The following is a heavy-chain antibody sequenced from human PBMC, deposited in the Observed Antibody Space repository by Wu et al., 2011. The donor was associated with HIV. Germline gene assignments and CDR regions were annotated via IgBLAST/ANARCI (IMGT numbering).Heavy chain of an antibody. D-gene: IGHD3-16*01. J-gene: IGHJ4*02. CDR1: GYTFIAYY. V-gene: IGHV1-2*02. CDR2: IKPNSGDT. CDR3: ARDLGPRVLTFGGXHFDY. Sequence: QVQLVQSGTEVKKPGASVKVSCKASGYTFIAYYIHWVRQAPGEGLEWMGWIKPNSGDTAYAQKFRGRVTMSRDTSISTAYMELSRLKSDDTAVYYCARDLGPRVLTFGGXHFDYWGQGTLVT.